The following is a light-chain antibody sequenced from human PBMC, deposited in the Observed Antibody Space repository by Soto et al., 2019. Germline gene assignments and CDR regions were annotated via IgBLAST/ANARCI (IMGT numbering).Light chain of an antibody. CDR1: QRVSSN. V-gene: IGKV3-15*01. J-gene: IGKJ1*01. Sequence: EIVMTQSLATLSVSPGERATLSCRASQRVSSNLAWYQQKPGQAPSLLIYGASTRATGIPARFRGSGSGTEFTLTISSLQSEDFALYYCQQYNNWPPGTFGQGTKVEIK. CDR2: GAS. CDR3: QQYNNWPPGT.